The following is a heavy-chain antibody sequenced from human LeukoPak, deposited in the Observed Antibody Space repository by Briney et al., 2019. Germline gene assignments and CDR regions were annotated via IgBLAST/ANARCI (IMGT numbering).Heavy chain of an antibody. CDR3: ARDHRLRLEDY. J-gene: IGHJ4*02. CDR1: GFTFSSYS. Sequence: PGGSLRLSCAASGFTFSSYSMNWVRQAPGKGLEWVSSISSSSYIYYADSVKGRFTISRDNAKNSLYLQMNSLRAEDTAVYYCARDHRLRLEDYWGQGTLVTVSS. V-gene: IGHV3-21*01. D-gene: IGHD4-17*01. CDR2: ISSSSYI.